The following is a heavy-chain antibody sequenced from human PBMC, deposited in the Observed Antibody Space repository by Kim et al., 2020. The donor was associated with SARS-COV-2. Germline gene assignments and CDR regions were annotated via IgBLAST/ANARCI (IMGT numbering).Heavy chain of an antibody. CDR2: GRT. D-gene: IGHD1-26*01. CDR3: ARGSGSPDY. Sequence: GRTYHADSVKGRFTISRDNSKNTLYLQMNSLRAEDTAVYYCARGSGSPDYRGQGTLVTVSS. V-gene: IGHV3-53*01. J-gene: IGHJ4*02.